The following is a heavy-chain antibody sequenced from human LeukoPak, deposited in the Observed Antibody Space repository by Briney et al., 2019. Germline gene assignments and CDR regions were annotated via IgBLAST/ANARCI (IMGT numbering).Heavy chain of an antibody. CDR1: GFTFSSYA. V-gene: IGHV3-23*01. D-gene: IGHD3-10*02. CDR3: AELGITMIGGV. J-gene: IGHJ6*04. CDR2: ISGSGDIT. Sequence: GGSLRLSCAASGFTFSSYAMSWVRQAPGKGLEWVSAISGSGDITYYADSVKGRFTISRDNSKNTLYLQMNSLRAEDTAVYYCAELGITMIGGVWGKGTTVTISS.